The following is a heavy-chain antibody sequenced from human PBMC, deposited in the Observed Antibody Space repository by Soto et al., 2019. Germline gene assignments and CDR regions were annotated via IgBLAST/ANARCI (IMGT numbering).Heavy chain of an antibody. V-gene: IGHV3-33*01. CDR1: GFTFRNYG. CDR2: IWYDGSNT. CDR3: TRDVSSRYFDL. Sequence: QVQLVESGGGVVQPGRSLRLSCAASGFTFRNYGMHWVRQTPGKGLEWVALIWYDGSNTFYTDSVKGRFIISRDNSKSTLHLQMNSLRAEDTAVYYCTRDVSSRYFDLWGRGSLVTVS. J-gene: IGHJ2*01.